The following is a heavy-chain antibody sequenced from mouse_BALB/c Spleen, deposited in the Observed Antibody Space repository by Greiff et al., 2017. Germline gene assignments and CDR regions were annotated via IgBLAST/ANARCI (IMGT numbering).Heavy chain of an antibody. V-gene: IGHV5-17*02. CDR3: ARSYDGISWFAY. CDR1: GFTFSSFG. D-gene: IGHD1-1*02. CDR2: LSSGSSTI. Sequence: DVMLVESGGGLVQPGGSRKLSCAASGFTFSSFGMHWVRQAPEKGLEWVAYLSSGSSTIYYAATVKGRITISRDNPKNTLFLQMTSLRSEDTALYYCARSYDGISWFAYWGQGTLVTVSA. J-gene: IGHJ3*01.